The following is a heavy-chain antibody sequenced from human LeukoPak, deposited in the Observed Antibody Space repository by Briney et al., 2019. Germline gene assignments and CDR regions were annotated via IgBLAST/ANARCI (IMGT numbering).Heavy chain of an antibody. Sequence: SQTLSLTCTVSGGSISSGGYYWSWIRQPPGKGLEWIGYIYHSGSTYYNPSLKSRVTISVDRSKNQFSLKLSSVTAADTAVYYCAREGYCSSTSCQRHYFDYWGQGTLVTVSS. CDR1: GGSISSGGYY. V-gene: IGHV4-30-2*01. D-gene: IGHD2-2*01. CDR3: AREGYCSSTSCQRHYFDY. J-gene: IGHJ4*02. CDR2: IYHSGST.